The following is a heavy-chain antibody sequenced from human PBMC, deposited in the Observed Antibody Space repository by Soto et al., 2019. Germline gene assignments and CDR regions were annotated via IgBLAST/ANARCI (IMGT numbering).Heavy chain of an antibody. V-gene: IGHV3-23*01. CDR1: GFIFGNYA. D-gene: IGHD6-13*01. CDR3: AKGIAAPGSKLDF. Sequence: GSLRLSCTTSGFIFGNYAMTWARQATGKGLEWVSVVSGSGGKYYPDSVKGRFTISRVDSKSTLYLQMNSLRVDDTAVYYCAKGIAAPGSKLDFWGRGTLVTVSS. CDR2: VSGSGGK. J-gene: IGHJ4*02.